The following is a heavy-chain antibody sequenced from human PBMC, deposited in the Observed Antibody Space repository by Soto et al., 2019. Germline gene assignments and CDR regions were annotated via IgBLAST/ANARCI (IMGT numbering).Heavy chain of an antibody. CDR1: GFTFGDYW. J-gene: IGHJ4*02. Sequence: GGSLRLSCAASGFTFGDYWMSWVRQAPGKGLEWVAHMKKDGSEKYYVDSVKGRFTVSRDNTKNSLYLQMNSLRAEDTAVYYCARSELSQTAALDYWGQGTLVTVS. CDR3: ARSELSQTAALDY. CDR2: MKKDGSEK. V-gene: IGHV3-7*03. D-gene: IGHD6-13*01.